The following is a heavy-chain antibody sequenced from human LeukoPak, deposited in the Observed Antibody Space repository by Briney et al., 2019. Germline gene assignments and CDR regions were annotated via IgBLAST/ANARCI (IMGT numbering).Heavy chain of an antibody. CDR3: AKVRFLEWYRGGFDI. V-gene: IGHV3-23*01. Sequence: GSLRLSCAATGFTFSSYAMSWVRQAPGKGLEWVSGISTAGGNTYYADSVKGRFTISRDNSKNTLYVQMNSLRAEDTAVYYCAKVRFLEWYRGGFDIWGLGTMVTVSS. CDR2: ISTAGGNT. CDR1: GFTFSSYA. J-gene: IGHJ3*02. D-gene: IGHD3-3*01.